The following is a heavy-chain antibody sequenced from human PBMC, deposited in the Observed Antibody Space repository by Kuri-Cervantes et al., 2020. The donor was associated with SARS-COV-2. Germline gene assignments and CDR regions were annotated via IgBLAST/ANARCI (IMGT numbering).Heavy chain of an antibody. D-gene: IGHD4-11*01. CDR3: AKDLLGGLHPFDY. CDR1: EFTFSSYG. CDR2: IWYGGSNK. Sequence: GESLKISCAASEFTFSSYGMHWVRQAPGKGLEWVAVIWYGGSNKYYADSVKGRFTISRDNSKNTLYLQMNSLRAEDTAVYYCAKDLLGGLHPFDYWGQGTLVTVSS. J-gene: IGHJ4*02. V-gene: IGHV3-30*02.